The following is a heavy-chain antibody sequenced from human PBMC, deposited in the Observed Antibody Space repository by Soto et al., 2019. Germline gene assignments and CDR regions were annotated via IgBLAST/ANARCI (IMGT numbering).Heavy chain of an antibody. D-gene: IGHD5-12*01. Sequence: QLQLQESGSGLVKPSQTLSLTCAVSGGSISSGDYSWTWIRQPPGKGLEWIGYIYHSGSTYYIPSLKSRVTIEVDRSKNQFSMRLSSVTAADTAVYYCASYRWLQPRCDYWGQGTLVTVSS. CDR2: IYHSGST. J-gene: IGHJ4*02. V-gene: IGHV4-30-2*01. CDR1: GGSISSGDYS. CDR3: ASYRWLQPRCDY.